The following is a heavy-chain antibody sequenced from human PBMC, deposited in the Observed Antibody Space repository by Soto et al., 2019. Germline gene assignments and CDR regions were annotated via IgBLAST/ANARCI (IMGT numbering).Heavy chain of an antibody. CDR3: ARDGGMSARYYGMDV. D-gene: IGHD3-16*01. CDR1: GGSISSGDYY. V-gene: IGHV4-30-4*01. Sequence: QVQLQESGPGLVKPSQTLSLTCTVSGGSISSGDYYWSWIRQPPGKGLEWIGYIYYSGSTYYNPSLKSRVTISVDTSKNQFSLKLSSVTAADTAVYYCARDGGMSARYYGMDVWGQGTTVTVSS. J-gene: IGHJ6*02. CDR2: IYYSGST.